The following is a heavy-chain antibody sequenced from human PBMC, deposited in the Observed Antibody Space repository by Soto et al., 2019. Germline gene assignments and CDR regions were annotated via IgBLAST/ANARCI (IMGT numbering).Heavy chain of an antibody. CDR2: ISGSGGST. CDR1: GFTFSSYA. Sequence: GGSLRLSCAASGFTFSSYAMSWVRQAPGKGLEWVSAISGSGGSTYYADSVKGRFTISRDNSKNTLYLQMNSLRAEDTAVYCCARENSDCSGGSCYDNWFDPWGQGTLVTVSS. J-gene: IGHJ5*02. CDR3: ARENSDCSGGSCYDNWFDP. V-gene: IGHV3-23*01. D-gene: IGHD2-15*01.